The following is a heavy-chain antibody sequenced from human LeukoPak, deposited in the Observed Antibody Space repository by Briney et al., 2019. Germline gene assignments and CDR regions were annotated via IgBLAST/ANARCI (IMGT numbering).Heavy chain of an antibody. J-gene: IGHJ6*03. D-gene: IGHD2-2*01. CDR3: AKDGRRDCSSTSCHMDV. CDR2: IRYDGSNK. CDR1: GFTFSSYG. V-gene: IGHV3-30*02. Sequence: GGSLRLSCAASGFTFSSYGMHWVRQAPGKGLEWVAFIRYDGSNKYYADSVKGRFTISRDNSKNTLYLQMNSLRAEDTAVYYCAKDGRRDCSSTSCHMDVWGKGTTVTVSS.